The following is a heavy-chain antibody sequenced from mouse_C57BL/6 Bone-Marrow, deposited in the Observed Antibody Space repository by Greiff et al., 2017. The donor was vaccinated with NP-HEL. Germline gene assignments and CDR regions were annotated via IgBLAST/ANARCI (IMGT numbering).Heavy chain of an antibody. J-gene: IGHJ4*01. CDR1: GFNIQNTY. CDR2: IDPANGNT. D-gene: IGHD2-10*01. CDR3: APAYSLYAMDY. V-gene: IGHV14-3*01. Sequence: VQLQQSVAELVRPGASVKLSCTASGFNIQNTYMHWVKQRPEQGLEWIGRIDPANGNTKYAPKFQGKATITANTSYNTAYLQLSSLTSEDTAIYYCAPAYSLYAMDYWGQGTSVTVSS.